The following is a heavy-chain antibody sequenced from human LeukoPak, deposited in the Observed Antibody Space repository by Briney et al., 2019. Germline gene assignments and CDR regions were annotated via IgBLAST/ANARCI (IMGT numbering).Heavy chain of an antibody. V-gene: IGHV1-2*02. Sequence: ASVKVSCKVSGYTFTGYYMHWVRQAPGQGLEWMGWINPNSGGTNYAQKFQGRVTMTRDTSISTAYMELSRLRSDDTAVYYCARDFCSGGSCYSRFDYWGQGTLVTVSS. CDR2: INPNSGGT. CDR3: ARDFCSGGSCYSRFDY. D-gene: IGHD2-15*01. CDR1: GYTFTGYY. J-gene: IGHJ4*02.